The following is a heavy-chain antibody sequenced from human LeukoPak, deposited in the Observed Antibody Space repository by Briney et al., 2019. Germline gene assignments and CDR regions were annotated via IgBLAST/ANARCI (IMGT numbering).Heavy chain of an antibody. D-gene: IGHD6-13*01. CDR2: ISSSSSYT. CDR3: ARDHSNSWYPYYYYGMDV. CDR1: GFTFSDYY. J-gene: IGHJ6*02. V-gene: IGHV3-11*06. Sequence: GGSLRLSCAASGFTFSDYYMSCIRQAPGKGLEWVSYISSSSSYTNYADSVKGRFTISRDNAKNSLYLQMNSLRAEDTAVYYCARDHSNSWYPYYYYGMDVWGQGTTVTVSS.